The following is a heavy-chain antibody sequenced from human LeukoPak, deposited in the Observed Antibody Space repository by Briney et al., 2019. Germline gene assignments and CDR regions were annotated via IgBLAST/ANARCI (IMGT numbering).Heavy chain of an antibody. CDR1: GGTFSSYA. V-gene: IGHV1-69*13. CDR3: ARGGDSSSWYLGLLGYYYGMDV. Sequence: ASVKVSCKASGGTFSSYAISWVRQAPGQGLEWMGGIIPIFGTANYAQKFQGRVTITADESTCTAYMELSSLRSEDTAVYYCARGGDSSSWYLGLLGYYYGMDVWGKGTTVTVSS. D-gene: IGHD6-13*01. CDR2: IIPIFGTA. J-gene: IGHJ6*04.